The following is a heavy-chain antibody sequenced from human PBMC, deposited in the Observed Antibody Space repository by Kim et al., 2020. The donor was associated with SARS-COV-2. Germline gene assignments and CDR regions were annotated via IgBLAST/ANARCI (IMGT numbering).Heavy chain of an antibody. D-gene: IGHD3-10*01. CDR3: ARHSITRVRGVIREAGGDFDY. CDR1: GGSISSSSYY. Sequence: SETLSLTCTVSGGSISSSSYYWGWIRQPPGKGLEWIGSIYYSGSTYYNPSLKSRVTISVDTSKNQFSLKLSSVTAADTAVYYCARHSITRVRGVIREAGGDFDYWGQGTLVTVSS. J-gene: IGHJ4*02. V-gene: IGHV4-39*01. CDR2: IYYSGST.